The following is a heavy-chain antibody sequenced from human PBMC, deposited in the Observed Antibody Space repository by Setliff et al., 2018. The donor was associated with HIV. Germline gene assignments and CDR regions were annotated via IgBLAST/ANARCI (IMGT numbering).Heavy chain of an antibody. Sequence: SVKVSCKASGGTFSNYAFSWVRQAPGQGLEWMGGIIPLFGTANYAQNFQGRVTITADASTSTAYMELSSLRSEDTAMYYCARSPGDYLFDYWGQGTLVTVSS. CDR2: IIPLFGTA. V-gene: IGHV1-69*13. CDR1: GGTFSNYA. J-gene: IGHJ4*02. D-gene: IGHD4-17*01. CDR3: ARSPGDYLFDY.